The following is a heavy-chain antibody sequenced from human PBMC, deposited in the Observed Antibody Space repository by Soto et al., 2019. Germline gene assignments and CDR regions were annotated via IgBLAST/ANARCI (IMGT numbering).Heavy chain of an antibody. Sequence: QVQLVQSGAEVKKPGASVKVSCKASGYTFTSYGISWVRQAPGQGLEWMGWISAYNGNTNYAQKLQGRVTMTTDTAPGQAYRGWGGGRCDHRPVFYWGGNIGWGGGSSPAPFDYGGKGPRVTVSS. J-gene: IGHJ4*02. D-gene: IGHD3-16*01. CDR1: GYTFTSYG. V-gene: IGHV1-18*01. CDR3: GGNIGWGGGSSPAPFDY. CDR2: ISAYNGNT.